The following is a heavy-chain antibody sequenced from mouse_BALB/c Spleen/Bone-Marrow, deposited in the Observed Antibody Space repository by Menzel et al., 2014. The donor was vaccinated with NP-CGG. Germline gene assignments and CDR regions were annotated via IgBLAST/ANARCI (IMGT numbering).Heavy chain of an antibody. J-gene: IGHJ3*01. Sequence: QVQLQQSGPELVRPGVSVKISCKGSGYTFTDYAMHWVKQSHAKSLEWIGVINTYSGNTNYNQNFKGKATMTVDKSSSTAFMELARLTYGDSAIYYCAREGYASTAWFAYWGQGTLVAVSA. V-gene: IGHV1-67*01. CDR3: AREGYASTAWFAY. CDR1: GYTFTDYA. CDR2: INTYSGNT. D-gene: IGHD1-1*01.